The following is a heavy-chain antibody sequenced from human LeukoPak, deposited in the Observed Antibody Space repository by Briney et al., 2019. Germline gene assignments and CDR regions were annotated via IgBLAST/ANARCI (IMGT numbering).Heavy chain of an antibody. D-gene: IGHD3-16*01. CDR1: GGSFSGYY. CDR3: ARETSQKGAHYMDV. CDR2: IYYSGST. V-gene: IGHV4-59*01. Sequence: SETLSLTCAVYGGSFSGYYWSWIRQPPGKGLEWIGYIYYSGSTNYNPSLKSRVTISVDTSKNQFSLKLSSVTAADTAVYYCARETSQKGAHYMDVWGKGTTVTISS. J-gene: IGHJ6*03.